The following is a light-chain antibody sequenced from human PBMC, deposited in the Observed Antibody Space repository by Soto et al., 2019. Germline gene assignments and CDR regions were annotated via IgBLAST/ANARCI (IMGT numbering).Light chain of an antibody. CDR3: QQYHNWPPYT. J-gene: IGKJ2*01. V-gene: IGKV3-15*01. Sequence: EVVMTQSPATLSVSPGERATLSCRASQSVSSNVAWYRQKPGQAPRLVIYGASTRATGIPARFSGSGSGTEFTLPISSLQSEDFAVYYCQQYHNWPPYTFGQGTQLEIK. CDR1: QSVSSN. CDR2: GAS.